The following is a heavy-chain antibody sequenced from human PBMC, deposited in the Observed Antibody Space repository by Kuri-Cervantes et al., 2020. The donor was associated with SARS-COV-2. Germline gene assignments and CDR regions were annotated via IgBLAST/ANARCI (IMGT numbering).Heavy chain of an antibody. CDR2: IRSKAYGGTT. Sequence: GESLKISCTASGFTFGDYAMSWFRQAPGKGLEWVGFIRSKAYGGTTEYAASVKGRFTISRDDSKSIAYLQMNSLKTEDTAVYYCTDGGDFWSGYPLGMDVWGQGTTVTVSS. D-gene: IGHD3-3*01. V-gene: IGHV3-49*03. CDR3: TDGGDFWSGYPLGMDV. CDR1: GFTFGDYA. J-gene: IGHJ6*02.